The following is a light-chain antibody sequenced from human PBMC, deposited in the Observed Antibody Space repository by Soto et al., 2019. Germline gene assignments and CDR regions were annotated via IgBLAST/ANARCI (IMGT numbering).Light chain of an antibody. CDR1: SSNIGSNY. Sequence: QPVLTQPPSASGTPGQRVTISCSGSSSNIGSNYVYWYQQLPGTAPKLLIYKNNQRPSGVPDRFSGSKTGTSASLAISGLRSEDEADYYCPAWDDRLSGLVFGGGTKRTV. CDR2: KNN. CDR3: PAWDDRLSGLV. J-gene: IGLJ2*01. V-gene: IGLV1-47*01.